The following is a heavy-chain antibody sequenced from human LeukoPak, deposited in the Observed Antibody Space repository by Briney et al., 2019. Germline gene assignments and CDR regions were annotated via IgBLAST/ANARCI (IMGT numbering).Heavy chain of an antibody. D-gene: IGHD6-19*01. V-gene: IGHV4-59*01. CDR2: IYYSGST. CDR1: GDSISSYY. CDR3: ARSYSSGPFDL. Sequence: SETLSLTCTVSGDSISSYYWNWIRQPPGKGLEWIGYIYYSGSTKYNASPKSRVTISLDTSNNQFSLNLRSMTDADTAVYYCARSYSSGPFDLWGQGTLVIASS. J-gene: IGHJ4*02.